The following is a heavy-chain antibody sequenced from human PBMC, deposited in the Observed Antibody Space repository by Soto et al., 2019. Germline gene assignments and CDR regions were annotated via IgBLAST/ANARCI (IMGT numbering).Heavy chain of an antibody. CDR1: GGTFSTYT. Sequence: QVQLVQSGAEVKKPGSSVKVSCKASGGTFSTYTITWVRQAPGQGLEWMGRIIPIIGIINYAQKFQGRVTISADKFTGTASMELTGLRSYDTAVYYCAGDPDSHYNDSHASSYPWGQGTLVTVSS. CDR2: IIPIIGII. CDR3: AGDPDSHYNDSHASSYP. V-gene: IGHV1-69*08. J-gene: IGHJ5*02. D-gene: IGHD4-4*01.